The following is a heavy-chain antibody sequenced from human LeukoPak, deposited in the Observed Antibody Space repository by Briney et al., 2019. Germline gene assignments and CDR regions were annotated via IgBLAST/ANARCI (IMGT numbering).Heavy chain of an antibody. CDR3: ARSRARVSYSSSCLDY. J-gene: IGHJ4*02. D-gene: IGHD6-13*01. CDR1: GYTFTSYA. CDR2: INAGNGNT. Sequence: GASVKVSCKASGYTFTSYAMHWVRQAPGQRLEWMGWINAGNGNTKYSQKFQGRVTITRDTSASTAYMELSSLRSEDTAVYYCARSRARVSYSSSCLDYWGQGTLVTVSS. V-gene: IGHV1-3*01.